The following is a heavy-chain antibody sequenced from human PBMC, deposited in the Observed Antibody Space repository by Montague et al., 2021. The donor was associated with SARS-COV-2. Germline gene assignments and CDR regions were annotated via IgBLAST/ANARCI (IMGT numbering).Heavy chain of an antibody. J-gene: IGHJ6*02. D-gene: IGHD4-11*01. CDR1: GGSFSGYY. CDR2: INHSGST. CDR3: ACGEITTRGLIYYYGLDG. V-gene: IGHV4-34*01. Sequence: SETLSLTCAVSGGSFSGYYWTWIRQSPRKGLEWIGEINHSGSTNYNPSLKSRVTISVDTSKNQFSLKLSSVTAADTAVYYCACGEITTRGLIYYYGLDGWGQGTTVTVSS.